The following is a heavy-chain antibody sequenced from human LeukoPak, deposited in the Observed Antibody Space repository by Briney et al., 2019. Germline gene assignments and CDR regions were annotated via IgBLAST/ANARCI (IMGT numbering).Heavy chain of an antibody. D-gene: IGHD1-14*01. CDR2: IIPIFGTA. Sequence: SVKVSCKASGGTFSSYAISWVRQAPGQGLEWMGGIIPIFGTANYAQKFQGRVTITADKSTSTAYMELSSLRSEDTAVYYCARALPPEYYFDYWGQGTLVTVSS. CDR3: ARALPPEYYFDY. CDR1: GGTFSSYA. J-gene: IGHJ4*02. V-gene: IGHV1-69*06.